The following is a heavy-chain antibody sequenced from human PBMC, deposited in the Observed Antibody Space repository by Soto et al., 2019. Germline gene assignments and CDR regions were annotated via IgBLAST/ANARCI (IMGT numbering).Heavy chain of an antibody. CDR3: ASGGPRDGYRDLDY. CDR2: LTNTGDST. J-gene: IGHJ4*02. CDR1: GFTFSTYA. V-gene: IGHV3-23*01. D-gene: IGHD5-18*01. Sequence: EVQLLESGGALVQPGGSLRLSCAASGFTFSTYAMTWVRQAPGKGLEWVASLTNTGDSTHYPDSVKGRFTISRDNSKNTMYLQMSSLRAEDTAVYYCASGGPRDGYRDLDYWGQGTQVTVSS.